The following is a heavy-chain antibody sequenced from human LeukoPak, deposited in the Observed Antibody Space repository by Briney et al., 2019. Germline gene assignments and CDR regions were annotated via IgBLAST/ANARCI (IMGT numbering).Heavy chain of an antibody. CDR2: IYYSGST. CDR3: ARLSRGAAAGFDC. Sequence: SETLSLTCTVSDGSISSYYWSWIRQPPGKGLEWIGYIYYSGSTNFNPSLKSRVPISVDTSKNQFSLNLTSVTAADTAFYYCARLSRGAAAGFDCWGPGTLVTVSS. V-gene: IGHV4-59*01. J-gene: IGHJ4*02. D-gene: IGHD6-13*01. CDR1: DGSISSYY.